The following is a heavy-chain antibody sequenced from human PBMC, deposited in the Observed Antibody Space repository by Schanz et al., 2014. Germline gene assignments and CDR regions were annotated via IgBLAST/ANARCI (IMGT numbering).Heavy chain of an antibody. CDR2: IGVDGTTT. D-gene: IGHD3-10*01. J-gene: IGHJ4*02. CDR1: GFAFSSYG. CDR3: AKYRGYYRVSGSYRELEY. Sequence: EVQLVASGGGLVQPGGSLRLSCLASGFAFSSYGMNWLRQAPGKGLEWVSVIGVDGTTTYYADSVKGRFTISRDNSKNTLYLQMNSLRPEDTAVYYCAKYRGYYRVSGSYRELEYWGQGTLXTVSS. V-gene: IGHV3-23*04.